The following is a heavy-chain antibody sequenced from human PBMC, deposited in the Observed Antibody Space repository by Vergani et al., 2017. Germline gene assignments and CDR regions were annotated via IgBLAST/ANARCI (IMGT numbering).Heavy chain of an antibody. CDR3: ARARITIFGVVISSGPYGMDV. D-gene: IGHD3-3*01. Sequence: QVQLVQSGAEVKKPGASVKVSCKASGYTFTSYYMHWVRQAPGQGLEWMGIINPSGGSTSYAQKFQGRVTMTRDTSTSTVYMELSSLRSEDTAVYYCARARITIFGVVISSGPYGMDVWGQGTTVTVSS. V-gene: IGHV1-46*01. CDR2: INPSGGST. CDR1: GYTFTSYY. J-gene: IGHJ6*02.